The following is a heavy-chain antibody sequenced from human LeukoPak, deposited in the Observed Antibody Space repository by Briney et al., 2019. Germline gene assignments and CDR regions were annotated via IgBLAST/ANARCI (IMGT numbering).Heavy chain of an antibody. D-gene: IGHD3-10*01. J-gene: IGHJ4*02. Sequence: GESLKISCKGSGYSFTNYWIGWVRQMPGKGLEWMGIIYPGDSDTRYSPSFQSQVTISADKSITTAYLQWSSLKASDTAMYYCAMNFASGSYGPFDYWGQGTLVTVPS. V-gene: IGHV5-51*01. CDR1: GYSFTNYW. CDR2: IYPGDSDT. CDR3: AMNFASGSYGPFDY.